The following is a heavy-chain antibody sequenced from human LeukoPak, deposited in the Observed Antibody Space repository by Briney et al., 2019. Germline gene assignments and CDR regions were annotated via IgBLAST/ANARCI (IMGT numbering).Heavy chain of an antibody. Sequence: ASVKVSCKASGYSFTAYYMHWVRQAPGQGLEYMGWINPNSGGTNSSQKFQDRVTLTRDTSISTAYLQWSSLKASDTAMYYCARYRGLPYGMDVWGQGTTVTVSS. CDR1: GYSFTAYY. D-gene: IGHD3-16*02. V-gene: IGHV1-2*02. CDR2: INPNSGGT. CDR3: ARYRGLPYGMDV. J-gene: IGHJ6*02.